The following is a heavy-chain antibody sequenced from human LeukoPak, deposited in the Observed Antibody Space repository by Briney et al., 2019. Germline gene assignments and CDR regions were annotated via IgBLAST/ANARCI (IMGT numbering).Heavy chain of an antibody. J-gene: IGHJ4*02. Sequence: GESLKISCKGSGYTFTSYGISWVRQAPGQGLEWMGWISAYNGNTNYAQKLQGRVTMTTDTSTSTAYMELRSLRSDDTAVYYCARYCSGGSCYLDYWGQGTLVTVSS. D-gene: IGHD2-15*01. CDR1: GYTFTSYG. CDR3: ARYCSGGSCYLDY. CDR2: ISAYNGNT. V-gene: IGHV1-18*01.